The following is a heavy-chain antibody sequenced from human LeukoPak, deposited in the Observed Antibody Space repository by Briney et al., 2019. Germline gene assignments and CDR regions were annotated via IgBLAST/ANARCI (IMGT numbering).Heavy chain of an antibody. Sequence: GGSLRLSCAASGFTFSDYYMSLIRHAPGKGLEGVSYISSSCNTIYYADSVKGRFTISRDNAKNSLYLQMNSLRAEDTAVYYCARDRSSSVVAAAGTSGYWGQGTLVTVSS. V-gene: IGHV3-11*01. D-gene: IGHD6-13*01. J-gene: IGHJ4*02. CDR3: ARDRSSSVVAAAGTSGY. CDR2: ISSSCNTI. CDR1: GFTFSDYY.